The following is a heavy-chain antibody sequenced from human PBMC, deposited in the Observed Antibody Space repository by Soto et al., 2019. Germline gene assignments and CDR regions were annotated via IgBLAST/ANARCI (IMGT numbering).Heavy chain of an antibody. CDR1: GFTFSSFP. CDR3: AKDKGSSAVFDY. D-gene: IGHD3-10*01. CDR2: VSRSGGIT. J-gene: IGHJ4*02. V-gene: IGHV3-23*01. Sequence: GGSLRLSCAASGFTFSSFPMIWVRQAPGKGLKWLAHVSRSGGITFYADSVKGRFTISRDNSMSTVYLHMSNLRAEDTALYYCAKDKGSSAVFDYWGRGSLVTVSS.